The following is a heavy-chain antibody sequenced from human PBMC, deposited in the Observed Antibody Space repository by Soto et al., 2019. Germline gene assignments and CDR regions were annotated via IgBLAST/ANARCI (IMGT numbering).Heavy chain of an antibody. D-gene: IGHD6-19*01. CDR1: GGSFSGYY. V-gene: IGHV4-34*01. CDR2: INHSGST. J-gene: IGHJ4*02. Sequence: SETLSLTCAVYGGSFSGYYWSWIRQPPGKGLEWIGEINHSGSTNYNPSLKSRVTISVDTSKSQLSLKLVAVSAADTAVYYCARSTVAGTPFDSWGQGILVTVSS. CDR3: ARSTVAGTPFDS.